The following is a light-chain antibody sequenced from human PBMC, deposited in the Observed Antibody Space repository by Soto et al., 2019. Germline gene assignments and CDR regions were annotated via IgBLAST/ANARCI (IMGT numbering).Light chain of an antibody. CDR2: DAS. CDR3: QQCSYSPRT. Sequence: EIVLTQSPDILSLSPGERATLSCRASQSVDNNYLAWYQQRPGQAPRLLIYDASIRATGIPDRFSGSGSGTHFTLTISRLEPEDFAVYYCQQCSYSPRTFGQGTKVEVK. V-gene: IGKV3-20*01. J-gene: IGKJ1*01. CDR1: QSVDNNY.